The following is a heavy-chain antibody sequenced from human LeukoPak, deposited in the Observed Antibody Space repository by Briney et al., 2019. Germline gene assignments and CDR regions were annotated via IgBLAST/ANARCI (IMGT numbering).Heavy chain of an antibody. D-gene: IGHD4-17*01. V-gene: IGHV3-23*01. CDR2: ISGSGVGT. J-gene: IGHJ4*02. CDR3: AKVRNPMTTVTKELDY. CDR1: GFTFSNYG. Sequence: PGGSLRLSCAASGFTFSNYGMSWVRQPAGKGLEWVSVISGSGVGTYYADSVKGRLTISRDNSKNTLYLQMNSLRAEDTAIYYCAKVRNPMTTVTKELDYWGQGTLVTVSS.